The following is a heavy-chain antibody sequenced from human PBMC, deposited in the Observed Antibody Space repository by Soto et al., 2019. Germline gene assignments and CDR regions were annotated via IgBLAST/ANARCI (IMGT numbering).Heavy chain of an antibody. Sequence: QVQLVESGGGVVQPGRSLRLSCAASGFTFSSYGMHWVRQAPGKGLEWVAVISYDGSNKYYADSVKGRFTISRDNSKNELYLQMNSLRAEDTAVYYCAKEGLERRSSCFDYWGQGTLVTVSS. V-gene: IGHV3-30*18. J-gene: IGHJ4*02. D-gene: IGHD1-1*01. CDR3: AKEGLERRSSCFDY. CDR2: ISYDGSNK. CDR1: GFTFSSYG.